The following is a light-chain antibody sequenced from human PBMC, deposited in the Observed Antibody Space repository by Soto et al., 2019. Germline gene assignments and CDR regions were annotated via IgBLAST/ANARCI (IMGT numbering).Light chain of an antibody. CDR1: QSVSSY. CDR3: QQRSNWPPLT. Sequence: EIMLTQSPATLSLSPGERATLSCRASQSVSSYLAWYQQKPGQAPRLLIYDASNRATGIPARFSGSGSGTDFTLTISSLEPEDFAVYYCQQRSNWPPLTCGGGTRWIS. J-gene: IGKJ4*01. V-gene: IGKV3-11*01. CDR2: DAS.